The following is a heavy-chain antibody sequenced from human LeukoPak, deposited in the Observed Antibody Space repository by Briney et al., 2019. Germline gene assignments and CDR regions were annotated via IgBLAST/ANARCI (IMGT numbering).Heavy chain of an antibody. Sequence: GGSLRLSCAASGFTFSSYVMSWVRQAPGKGLEWVSAISGSGGNTYYADSVKGRFSISRDNSKDTLYLQMNTLGAEDTAVYYCAKDLWASIAVAGQGGYYFDYWGQGTLVTVSP. CDR2: ISGSGGNT. V-gene: IGHV3-23*01. CDR3: AKDLWASIAVAGQGGYYFDY. D-gene: IGHD6-19*01. CDR1: GFTFSSYV. J-gene: IGHJ4*02.